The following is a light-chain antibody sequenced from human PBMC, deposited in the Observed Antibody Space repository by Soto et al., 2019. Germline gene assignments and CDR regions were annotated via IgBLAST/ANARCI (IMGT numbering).Light chain of an antibody. CDR2: AAS. V-gene: IGKV1-39*01. CDR1: QSISNY. Sequence: DIQMTQSPSSLSASVGDRVTIPCRASQSISNYLSWYQQIPGKAPKLLIYAASTLRSGVXSXXSGSGSGTDFTLTISSLQPEDFATYYCQQSYSTPWTFGQGTKVEIK. CDR3: QQSYSTPWT. J-gene: IGKJ1*01.